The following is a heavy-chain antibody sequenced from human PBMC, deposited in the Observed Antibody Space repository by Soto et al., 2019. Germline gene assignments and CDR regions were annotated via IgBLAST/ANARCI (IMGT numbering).Heavy chain of an antibody. J-gene: IGHJ4*02. Sequence: QITLKESGPTLVKPTQTLTLTCTFSGFSLSTRGVGVGWIRQPPGKALEWLTLIYWDDDKRYSPSLKSRLTITTDTSKSQVVLRMTNMEPVDPATYYCVHRSDSGGYFDQWGQGTLVTVSS. V-gene: IGHV2-5*02. CDR3: VHRSDSGGYFDQ. CDR1: GFSLSTRGVG. D-gene: IGHD3-22*01. CDR2: IYWDDDK.